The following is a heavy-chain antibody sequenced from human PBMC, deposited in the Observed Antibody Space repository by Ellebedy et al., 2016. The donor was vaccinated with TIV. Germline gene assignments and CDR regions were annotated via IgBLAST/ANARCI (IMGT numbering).Heavy chain of an antibody. CDR2: IVSSGRET. Sequence: GESLKISCAASGFIFSVTGMTWIRQAPGKGLEWVATIVSSGRETYYADPLKGRFTISRDNAMNLVYLRMNSLSVEDTAVYYCTRDGSEWSRDYWGQGTLVTVSS. V-gene: IGHV3-21*06. J-gene: IGHJ4*02. CDR3: TRDGSEWSRDY. D-gene: IGHD3-3*01. CDR1: GFIFSVTG.